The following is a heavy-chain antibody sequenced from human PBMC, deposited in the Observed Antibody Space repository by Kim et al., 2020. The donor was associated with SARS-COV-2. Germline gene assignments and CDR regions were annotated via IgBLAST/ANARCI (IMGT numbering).Heavy chain of an antibody. Sequence: GSTYYNPSLKSRVTISVDTSKNQFSLKLSSVTAADTAVYYCARWGATSDYWGQGTLVTVSS. J-gene: IGHJ4*02. CDR2: GST. V-gene: IGHV4-39*01. D-gene: IGHD1-26*01. CDR3: ARWGATSDY.